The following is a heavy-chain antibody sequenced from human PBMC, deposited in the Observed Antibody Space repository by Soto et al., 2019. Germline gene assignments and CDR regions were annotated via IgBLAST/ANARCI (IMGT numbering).Heavy chain of an antibody. CDR3: ARQGDYIWGSYPSHFDY. CDR2: IYYSGST. Sequence: SETLSLTCTVSGGSISSYYWSWIRQPPGKGLEWIGYIYYSGSTNYNPSLKSRVTISVDTSKNQFSLKLSSVTAADTAVYYCARQGDYIWGSYPSHFDYWGQGTLVTVSS. V-gene: IGHV4-59*08. D-gene: IGHD3-16*01. J-gene: IGHJ4*02. CDR1: GGSISSYY.